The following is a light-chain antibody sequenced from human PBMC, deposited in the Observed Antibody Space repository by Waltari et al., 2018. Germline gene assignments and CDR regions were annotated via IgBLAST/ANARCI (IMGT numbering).Light chain of an antibody. CDR2: EVS. J-gene: IGLJ3*02. V-gene: IGLV2-14*01. CDR3: TSYTSATTVL. Sequence: SALTQPASVSGSPGQSITISCTGTSSDVGGYYYCSWYQRHPGKVPRLLIYEVSNRPSGVSNRFSGSKSGNTASLTISGLQPEDEADYYCTSYTSATTVLFGGGTKVTV. CDR1: SSDVGGYYY.